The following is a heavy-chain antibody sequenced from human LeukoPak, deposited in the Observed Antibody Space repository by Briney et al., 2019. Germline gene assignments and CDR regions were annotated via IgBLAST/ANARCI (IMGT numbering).Heavy chain of an antibody. CDR3: ARAGDY. J-gene: IGHJ4*02. Sequence: GGSLRLSGAASGFTFSSYAMHWVRQAPGKGLEWVAVISYDGSNKYYADSVKGRFTISRDNSKNTLYLQMNSLRAEDTAVYYCARAGDYWGQGTLVTVSS. V-gene: IGHV3-30-3*01. CDR2: ISYDGSNK. CDR1: GFTFSSYA.